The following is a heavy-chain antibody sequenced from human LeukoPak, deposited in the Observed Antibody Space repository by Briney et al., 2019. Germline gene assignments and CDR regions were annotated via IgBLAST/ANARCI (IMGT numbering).Heavy chain of an antibody. V-gene: IGHV1-69*04. CDR1: GFTFSSYA. Sequence: GGSLRLSCAASGFTFSSYAISWVRQAPGQGLEWMGRIIPILGIANYAQKFQGRVTITADKSTSTAYMELSSLRSEDTAVYYCARSRNYYDTSANDYWGQGTLVTVSS. CDR2: IIPILGIA. J-gene: IGHJ4*02. CDR3: ARSRNYYDTSANDY. D-gene: IGHD3-22*01.